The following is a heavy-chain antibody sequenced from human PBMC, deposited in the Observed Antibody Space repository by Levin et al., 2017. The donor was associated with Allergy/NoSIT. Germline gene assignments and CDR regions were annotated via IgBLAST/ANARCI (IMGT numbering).Heavy chain of an antibody. CDR2: INSDGGST. D-gene: IGHD2-15*01. Sequence: GESLKISCAASGFTFSSYWMHWVRQTPGKGLVWVSRINSDGGSTTYADSVKGRFTISRDNAENTLYLHMNSLRVEDTAVYYCARANPVVAAPSGADYWGQGTLVTVS. CDR1: GFTFSSYW. J-gene: IGHJ4*02. CDR3: ARANPVVAAPSGADY. V-gene: IGHV3-74*01.